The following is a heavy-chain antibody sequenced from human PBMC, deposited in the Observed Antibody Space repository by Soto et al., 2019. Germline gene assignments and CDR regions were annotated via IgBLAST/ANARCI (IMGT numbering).Heavy chain of an antibody. CDR2: ISGSGSTI. D-gene: IGHD3-10*01. V-gene: IGHV3-48*03. Sequence: GGSLRLSCAASGFTFSSYEMNWVRQAPGKGLEWVSYISGSGSTIYYADSVKGRFTISRDNAKNSLYLQMNSLRAEDTAVYYCARGYYRSRGLRYGMDLWGQGNTVPVSS. CDR1: GFTFSSYE. CDR3: ARGYYRSRGLRYGMDL. J-gene: IGHJ6*02.